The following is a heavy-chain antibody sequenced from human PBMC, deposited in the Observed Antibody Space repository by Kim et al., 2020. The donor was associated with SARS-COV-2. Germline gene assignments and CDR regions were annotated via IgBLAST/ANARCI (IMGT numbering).Heavy chain of an antibody. Sequence: ASVKVSCKASGYTFTHYYIHWVRQAPGQGLEWMGWTNPDGGGTNYAQKFQGRVTMTRDTSISTFYMDLSSLTSDDTAIYYCARLRVLYYWGQGTLVTVSS. CDR1: GYTFTHYY. CDR2: TNPDGGGT. V-gene: IGHV1-2*02. J-gene: IGHJ4*02. CDR3: ARLRVLYY.